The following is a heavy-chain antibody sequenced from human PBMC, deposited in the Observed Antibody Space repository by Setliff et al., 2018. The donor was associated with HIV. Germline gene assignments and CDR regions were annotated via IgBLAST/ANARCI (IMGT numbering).Heavy chain of an antibody. CDR2: ISSSSNSI. D-gene: IGHD4-17*01. J-gene: IGHJ5*02. CDR3: ARGQIGYGDYALNWFDP. Sequence: PGGSLRLSCAISGFTFSSYTMHWVRQAPGKGLEWVSSISSSSNSIYYTDSVKGRFTISCDNAKNSLYLQMNSLRLEDTAVYYCARGQIGYGDYALNWFDPWGQGTLVTVSS. V-gene: IGHV3-21*01. CDR1: GFTFSSYT.